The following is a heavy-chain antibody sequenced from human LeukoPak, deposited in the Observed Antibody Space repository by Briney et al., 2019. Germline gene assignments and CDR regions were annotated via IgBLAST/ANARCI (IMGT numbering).Heavy chain of an antibody. D-gene: IGHD6-19*01. CDR1: GGSVSSYY. CDR2: IYYSGST. J-gene: IGHJ4*02. CDR3: ARHGSSGWYYFDY. V-gene: IGHV4-59*08. Sequence: SETLSLTCTVSGGSVSSYYWSWIRQPPGKGLEWIGSIYYSGSTNQNPSLKSRVTISVDTSKNQFSLKLSSVTAADTAVYYCARHGSSGWYYFDYWGQGTLVTVSS.